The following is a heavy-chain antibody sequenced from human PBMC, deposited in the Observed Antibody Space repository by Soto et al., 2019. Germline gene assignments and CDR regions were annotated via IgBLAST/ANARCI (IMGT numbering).Heavy chain of an antibody. Sequence: GGSLRLSCAASGFTFSTHWMHWVRQAPGKGLVWVSRINGDGGQTTYADSVKGRLTISRDNAKNTLYLQMNNLRVEDTAVYYCAGDSSHDSSDAGDYWGQGTLVTAPQ. D-gene: IGHD3-22*01. V-gene: IGHV3-74*01. CDR2: INGDGGQT. J-gene: IGHJ4*02. CDR3: AGDSSHDSSDAGDY. CDR1: GFTFSTHW.